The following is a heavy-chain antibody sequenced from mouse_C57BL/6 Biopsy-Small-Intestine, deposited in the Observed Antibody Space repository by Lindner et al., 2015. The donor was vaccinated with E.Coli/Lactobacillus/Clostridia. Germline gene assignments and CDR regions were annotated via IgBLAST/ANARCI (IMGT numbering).Heavy chain of an antibody. D-gene: IGHD2-4*01. Sequence: SVKVSCKTSGGTLSGLAVGWVRQAPGQGLEWMGWVIPFSGITNYAPELEGRVTLTADKSTDTAYMELSSLGSEDTAIYYCARCVFYYDSRGYSYTMDVWGQGTTVTVSS. J-gene: IGHJ4*01. CDR2: VIPFSGIT. CDR3: ARCVFYYDSRGYSYTMDV. CDR1: GGTLSGLA. V-gene: IGHV1-63*01.